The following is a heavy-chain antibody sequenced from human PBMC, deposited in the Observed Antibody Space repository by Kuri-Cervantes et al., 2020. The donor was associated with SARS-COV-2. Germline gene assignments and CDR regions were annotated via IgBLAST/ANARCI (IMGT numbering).Heavy chain of an antibody. CDR2: IIPIFGTA. D-gene: IGHD1-26*01. CDR3: ARDASSGSYLGGDLILDY. CDR1: GGTFSSYA. J-gene: IGHJ4*02. Sequence: SVKVSCKASGGTFSSYAISWVRQAPGQGLEWMGGIIPIFGTANYAQKFQGRVTITADESTSTAYMELSSLRSEDTAVYYCARDASSGSYLGGDLILDYWGQGTLVTVSS. V-gene: IGHV1-69*13.